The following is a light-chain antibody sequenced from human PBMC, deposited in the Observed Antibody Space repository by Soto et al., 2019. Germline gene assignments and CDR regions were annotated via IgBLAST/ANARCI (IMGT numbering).Light chain of an antibody. CDR2: AAS. Sequence: DIQMTQSPSSLSASVGDIVTITCRASQSISSYLNWYQQKPGKAPKLLIYAASSLQSGVPSRFSGSGSGTEFTLTISSLEPEDFATYYCQHYNSYGTFGQGTKVDIK. CDR3: QHYNSYGT. J-gene: IGKJ1*01. V-gene: IGKV1-39*01. CDR1: QSISSY.